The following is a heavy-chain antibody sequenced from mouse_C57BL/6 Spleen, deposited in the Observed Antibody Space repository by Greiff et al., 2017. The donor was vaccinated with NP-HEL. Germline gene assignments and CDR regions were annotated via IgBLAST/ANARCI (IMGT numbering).Heavy chain of an antibody. CDR3: ARATYGSSPYYAMDY. Sequence: QVQLQQSGPELVKPGASVKISCKASGYAFSSSWMNWVKQRPGKGLEWIGRIYPGDGATNYNGKFKGKATLTADKSSSTAYMQLSSLTSEDSAVYFCARATYGSSPYYAMDYWGQGTSVTVSS. CDR1: GYAFSSSW. D-gene: IGHD1-1*01. V-gene: IGHV1-82*01. J-gene: IGHJ4*01. CDR2: IYPGDGAT.